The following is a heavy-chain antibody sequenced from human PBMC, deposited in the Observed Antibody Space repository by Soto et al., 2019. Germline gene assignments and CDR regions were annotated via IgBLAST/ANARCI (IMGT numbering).Heavy chain of an antibody. CDR2: IYYSGST. V-gene: IGHV4-59*01. J-gene: IGHJ4*02. D-gene: IGHD2-15*01. CDR1: GGSISSYY. CDR3: ASGGPLLPFDY. Sequence: ASETLSLTSTVSGGSISSYYWSWIRQPPGKGLEWIGYIYYSGSTNYNPSLKSRVTISVDASKNQFSLKLSSVTAADTAVYYCASGGPLLPFDYWGQGTLVTVS.